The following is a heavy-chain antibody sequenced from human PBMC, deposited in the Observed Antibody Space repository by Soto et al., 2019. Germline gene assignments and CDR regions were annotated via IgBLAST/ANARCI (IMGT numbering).Heavy chain of an antibody. D-gene: IGHD3-16*02. CDR1: GFTFSSYA. CDR3: AKLFRAYYYIWGSYRHAFDI. V-gene: IGHV3-23*01. J-gene: IGHJ3*02. CDR2: ISGSGGST. Sequence: EVQLLESGGGLVQPGGSLRLSCAASGFTFSSYAMSWVRQAPGKGLEWVSAISGSGGSTYYSDSVKGRFTTSRDNSKNTLYLQMNSLRAEDTAVYYCAKLFRAYYYIWGSYRHAFDIWGQGTMVTVSS.